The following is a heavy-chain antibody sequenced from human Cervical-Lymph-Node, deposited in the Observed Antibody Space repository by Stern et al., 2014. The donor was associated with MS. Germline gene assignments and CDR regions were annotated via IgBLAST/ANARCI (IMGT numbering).Heavy chain of an antibody. CDR1: GFTFADYA. CDR2: ISWNSGNI. CDR3: AKDINLRGTYYFDY. D-gene: IGHD2-15*01. Sequence: EVQLVESGGGLVQPGRSLRLSCAASGFTFADYAMHWVRQAPGKGLEWVSGISWNSGNIGYADSVKGRFTISRDNAKNSLYLQMNSLRAEDTALYYCAKDINLRGTYYFDYWGQGTLVTVSS. J-gene: IGHJ4*02. V-gene: IGHV3-9*01.